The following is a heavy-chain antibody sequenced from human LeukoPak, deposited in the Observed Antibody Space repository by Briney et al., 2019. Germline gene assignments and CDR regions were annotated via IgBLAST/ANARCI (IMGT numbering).Heavy chain of an antibody. D-gene: IGHD4-23*01. V-gene: IGHV3-30*18. CDR3: ANLHGGNSDC. CDR2: ISYDGSNK. J-gene: IGHJ4*02. CDR1: GFTFSSYG. Sequence: PGGSLRLSCAASGFTFSSYGMHWVRQAPGKGLEWVAVISYDGSNKYYADSVKGRFTISRDNSKNTLYLQMNSLRAEDTAVYYCANLHGGNSDCWGQGTLVTVSS.